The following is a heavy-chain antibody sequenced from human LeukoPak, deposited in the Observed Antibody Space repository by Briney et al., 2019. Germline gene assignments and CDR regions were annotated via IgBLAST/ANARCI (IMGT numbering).Heavy chain of an antibody. CDR3: ARGGYGDPFDY. CDR2: VYTSGST. D-gene: IGHD4-17*01. J-gene: IGHJ4*02. CDR1: GGSISSYY. V-gene: IGHV4-4*07. Sequence: KPSETLSLTCAVSGGSISSYYWSWIRQPAGKGLEWIGRVYTSGSTNYNPSLKSRVTMSIDTSKKQFSLKLRSVSAADTAVYYYARGGYGDPFDYWGQGTLVTVSS.